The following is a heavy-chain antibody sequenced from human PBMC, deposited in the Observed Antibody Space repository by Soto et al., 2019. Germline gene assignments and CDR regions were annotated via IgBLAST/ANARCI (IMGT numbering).Heavy chain of an antibody. CDR1: GYTFTSYG. J-gene: IGHJ4*02. V-gene: IGHV1-18*01. CDR3: ARGCRSTMVRGELSEY. D-gene: IGHD3-10*01. Sequence: QVQLVQSGAEVKKPGASVKVSCKASGYTFTSYGISWVRQAPGQGLEWRGWISAYNGNTNYAQKLQGRVTMTTNTSTSTAYLEPRSLRSYDTAVQYCARGCRSTMVRGELSEYWGQGTLVTVSS. CDR2: ISAYNGNT.